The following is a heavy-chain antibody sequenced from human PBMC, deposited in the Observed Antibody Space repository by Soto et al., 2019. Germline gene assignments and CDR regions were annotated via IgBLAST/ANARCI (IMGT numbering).Heavy chain of an antibody. D-gene: IGHD7-27*01. J-gene: IGHJ3*02. Sequence: SETLSLTCTVSGGSISSYYWSWIRQPPGKGLEWIGYIYYSGSTNYNPSLKSRVTISVDTSKNQFSLKLSSVTAADTAVYYCPRDATPYELPGVGGAFDIWGQGTMVTVSS. CDR3: PRDATPYELPGVGGAFDI. CDR2: IYYSGST. CDR1: GGSISSYY. V-gene: IGHV4-59*01.